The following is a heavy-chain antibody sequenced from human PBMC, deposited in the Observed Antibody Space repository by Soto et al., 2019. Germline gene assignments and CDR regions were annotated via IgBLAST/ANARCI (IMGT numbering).Heavy chain of an antibody. CDR3: ARDLWGYCGTDCYPLDV. CDR2: MYNTGST. V-gene: IGHV4-59*01. D-gene: IGHD2-21*02. CDR1: GGSISRDY. Sequence: SETLSLTCTVSGGSISRDYWSWIRQPPWKGLEWSGYMYNTGSTVYNPPFKSRVTISVDTSKNQFSLKLNSVTAADTAVYYCARDLWGYCGTDCYPLDVWGQGTTVTVS. J-gene: IGHJ6*02.